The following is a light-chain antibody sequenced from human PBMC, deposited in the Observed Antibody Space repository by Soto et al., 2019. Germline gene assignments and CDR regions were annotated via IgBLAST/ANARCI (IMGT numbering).Light chain of an antibody. CDR3: QHYGRSPT. J-gene: IGKJ1*01. CDR2: AAS. V-gene: IGKV3-20*01. Sequence: EIVLTHSPGTLSLSPGERATLSCRASQSVTTSCLAWYQQKPGQAPRLLIYAASSRATGIPDRFSGSGSGTDFTLTISRLEPEDFAVYYCQHYGRSPTFGQGTKVDIK. CDR1: QSVTTSC.